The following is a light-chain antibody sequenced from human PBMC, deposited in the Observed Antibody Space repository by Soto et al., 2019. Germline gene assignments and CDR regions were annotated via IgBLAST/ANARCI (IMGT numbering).Light chain of an antibody. Sequence: EIVLTQSPGTLSLSPGERATLSCRASQSLTNSRLAWYQQKPGQAPKVLIYGGSNRATGIPDRFSGSGSGTDFTLTISRLEPEDFAVYYCQQYGVSPLTFGPGTKVEIK. J-gene: IGKJ3*01. CDR3: QQYGVSPLT. CDR2: GGS. CDR1: QSLTNSR. V-gene: IGKV3-20*01.